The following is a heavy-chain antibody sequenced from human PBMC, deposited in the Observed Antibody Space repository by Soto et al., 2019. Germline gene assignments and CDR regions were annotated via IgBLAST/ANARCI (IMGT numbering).Heavy chain of an antibody. CDR3: ARSSITMIVVANNWFDP. V-gene: IGHV1-69*06. D-gene: IGHD3-22*01. CDR1: GGTFSSYA. J-gene: IGHJ5*02. Sequence: QVQLVQSGAEVKKPGSSVKVSCKASGGTFSSYAISWVRQAPGQGLEWMGGIIPIFGTANYAQKFQGRVTITADKSTSPAYMELSSLRSEDTAVYYCARSSITMIVVANNWFDPWGQGTLVTVSS. CDR2: IIPIFGTA.